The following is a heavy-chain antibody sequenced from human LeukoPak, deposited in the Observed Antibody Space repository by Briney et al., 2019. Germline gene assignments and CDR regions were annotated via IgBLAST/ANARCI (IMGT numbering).Heavy chain of an antibody. J-gene: IGHJ6*02. CDR2: ISYDGRNE. D-gene: IGHD3-3*01. CDR3: ARGGDSWSGYSYGMDV. V-gene: IGHV3-30-3*01. Sequence: GRSLRLSCAASGFSFSSYAMHWVRQAPGKGLEWVAVISYDGRNEYYADSVKGRFTISRDISKNTLYLQMNSLRPEDTAVYYCARGGDSWSGYSYGMDVWGQGTTVTVSS. CDR1: GFSFSSYA.